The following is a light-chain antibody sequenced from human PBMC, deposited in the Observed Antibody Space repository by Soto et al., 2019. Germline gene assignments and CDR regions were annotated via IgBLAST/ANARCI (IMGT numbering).Light chain of an antibody. V-gene: IGLV1-44*01. J-gene: IGLJ3*02. CDR3: AAWDDSLSACV. Sequence: QSALTQAPSASEPPGQRVTLSWSGSTSDIGNNNVNWYQQVPGTAPKLLMYRKNLRPSGVPDRFSGSKSGTSASLAISGLQSEDEADYYCAAWDDSLSACVFGGGTKLTVL. CDR2: RKN. CDR1: TSDIGNNN.